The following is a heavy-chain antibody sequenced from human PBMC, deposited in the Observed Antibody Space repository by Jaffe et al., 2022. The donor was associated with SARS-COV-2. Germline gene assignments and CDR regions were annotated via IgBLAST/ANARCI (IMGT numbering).Heavy chain of an antibody. D-gene: IGHD3-3*02. CDR1: GFIVTDFY. Sequence: QVQLMESGGGTVKPGMSLRLSCAASGFIVTDFYINWIRQAPGEGLEWVSAISHTGHTIFYADSVKGRFTISRDIARNSVYLQMNSLRVEDTAVYYCVRDPVGNFGADFDYWGQGALVTVSS. V-gene: IGHV3-11*01. CDR3: VRDPVGNFGADFDY. J-gene: IGHJ4*02. CDR2: ISHTGHTI.